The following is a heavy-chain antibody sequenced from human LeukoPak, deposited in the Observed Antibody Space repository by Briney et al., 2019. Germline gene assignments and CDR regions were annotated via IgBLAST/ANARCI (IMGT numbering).Heavy chain of an antibody. J-gene: IGHJ4*02. CDR3: ARDSPYYYDSSGYPKAFDY. CDR1: GYTFTSYG. Sequence: ASVKVSCKASGYTFTSYGISWVRQAPGQGLEWMGWISAYNGNTNYAQKLQGRVTMTTDTSTSTAYMELRSPRSDDTAVYYCARDSPYYYDSSGYPKAFDYWGQGTLVTVSS. D-gene: IGHD3-22*01. CDR2: ISAYNGNT. V-gene: IGHV1-18*01.